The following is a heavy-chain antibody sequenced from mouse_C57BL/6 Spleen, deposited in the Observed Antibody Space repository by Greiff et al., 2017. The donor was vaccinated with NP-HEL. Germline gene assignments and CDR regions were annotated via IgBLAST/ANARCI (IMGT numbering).Heavy chain of an antibody. CDR2: ISSGGSYT. Sequence: EVKVVESGGDLVKPGGSLKLSCAASGFTFSSYGMSWVRQTPDKRLEWVATISSGGSYTYYPDSVKGRFTISRDNAKNTLYLQMSSLKSEDTAMYYCARHWPAAMDYWGQGTSVTVSS. CDR1: GFTFSSYG. CDR3: ARHWPAAMDY. J-gene: IGHJ4*01. V-gene: IGHV5-6*01.